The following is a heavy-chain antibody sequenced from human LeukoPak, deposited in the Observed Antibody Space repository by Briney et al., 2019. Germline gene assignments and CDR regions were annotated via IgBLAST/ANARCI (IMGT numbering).Heavy chain of an antibody. CDR2: INPNSGGT. Sequence: ASVKVSCKASGYTFAGYYMHWVRQAPGQGLEWMGWINPNSGGTNYAQKFQGWVTMTRDTSISTAYMELSRLRSDDTAVYYCASSWVPRDYYYVMDVWGQGTTVTVSS. CDR3: ASSWVPRDYYYVMDV. J-gene: IGHJ6*02. D-gene: IGHD3-16*01. V-gene: IGHV1-2*04. CDR1: GYTFAGYY.